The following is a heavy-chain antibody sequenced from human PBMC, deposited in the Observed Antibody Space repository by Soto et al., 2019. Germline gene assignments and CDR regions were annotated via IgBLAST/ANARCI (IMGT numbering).Heavy chain of an antibody. CDR1: GYTFTCYG. CDR2: ISAYNGNT. V-gene: IGHV1-18*01. Sequence: ASVKASCKASGYTFTCYGISWVQQAPGQGLEWMGWISAYNGNTNYAQKLQGRVTMTTDTSTSTAYMELRSLRSDDTAVYYCAKGVLLLAFDIWGQGTMVTVSS. D-gene: IGHD1-1*01. CDR3: AKGVLLLAFDI. J-gene: IGHJ3*02.